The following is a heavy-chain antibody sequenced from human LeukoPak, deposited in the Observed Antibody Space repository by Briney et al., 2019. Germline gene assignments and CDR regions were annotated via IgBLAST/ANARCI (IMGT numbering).Heavy chain of an antibody. Sequence: PGGSLRLSCAASGFTFSNYGMHWVRQAPGKGLEWVAVTSYNGSNKYYADSVKGRFTISRDNPKNTLYLQMNSLRAEDTAVYYCAKVVHADILTGNTAHLDAFDIWGQGTMVTVSS. CDR3: AKVVHADILTGNTAHLDAFDI. D-gene: IGHD3-9*01. CDR2: TSYNGSNK. V-gene: IGHV3-30*18. CDR1: GFTFSNYG. J-gene: IGHJ3*02.